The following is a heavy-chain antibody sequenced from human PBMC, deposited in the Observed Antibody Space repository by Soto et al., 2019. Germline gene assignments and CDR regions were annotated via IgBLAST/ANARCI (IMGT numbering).Heavy chain of an antibody. V-gene: IGHV4-34*01. CDR3: ARGGIVVVVAATPVHYYFDY. D-gene: IGHD2-15*01. J-gene: IGHJ4*02. CDR1: GGSFSGYY. CDR2: INHSGST. Sequence: QVQLQQWGAGLLKPSETLSLTCAVYGGSFSGYYWSWIRQPPGKGLEWIGEINHSGSTNYNPSLKNRITITVGTSKNPFSLKLRSVTAADTAVYYCARGGIVVVVAATPVHYYFDYWGQGTLVTVSS.